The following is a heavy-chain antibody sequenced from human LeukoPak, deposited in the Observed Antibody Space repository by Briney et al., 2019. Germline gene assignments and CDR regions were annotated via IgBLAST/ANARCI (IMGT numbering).Heavy chain of an antibody. CDR2: IYTSGST. CDR3: ARDRDCSSTSCLTKTNWFDP. J-gene: IGHJ5*02. D-gene: IGHD2-2*01. V-gene: IGHV4-61*02. CDR1: GGSISSGSYH. Sequence: SQTLSLTCTVSGGSISSGSYHWSWIRQPAGKGLEWIGRIYTSGSTNYNPSLKSRVTISVDTSKNQFSLKLSSVTAADTAVYYCARDRDCSSTSCLTKTNWFDPWGQGTLVTVSS.